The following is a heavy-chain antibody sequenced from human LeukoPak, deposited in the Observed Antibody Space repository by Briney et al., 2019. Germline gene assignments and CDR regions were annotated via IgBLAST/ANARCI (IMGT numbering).Heavy chain of an antibody. CDR3: AKYSRAAVAGNGYSDY. Sequence: GGSLRLSCAASGFTFSSYAMSWVRQAPGKGLEWVSAISGSGGSTYYADSVKGRFTISRDNSKNTLYLQMNSLRAEDTAVCYCAKYSRAAVAGNGYSDYWGQGTLVTVSS. D-gene: IGHD6-19*01. CDR1: GFTFSSYA. CDR2: ISGSGGST. V-gene: IGHV3-23*01. J-gene: IGHJ4*02.